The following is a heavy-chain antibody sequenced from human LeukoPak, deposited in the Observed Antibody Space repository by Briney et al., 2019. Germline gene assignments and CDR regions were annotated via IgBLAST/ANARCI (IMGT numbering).Heavy chain of an antibody. V-gene: IGHV3-23*01. D-gene: IGHD6-13*01. J-gene: IGHJ4*02. CDR1: GFTFSSYA. CDR3: AKDGYSSSWYHGY. Sequence: PGGSLRLSCAASGFTFSSYAMSWVRQAPGKGLEWVSAISGGGGSAYYADSVKGRFTISRDNSKNTLYLQMNSLRAEDTAVYYCAKDGYSSSWYHGYWGQGTLVTVSS. CDR2: ISGGGGSA.